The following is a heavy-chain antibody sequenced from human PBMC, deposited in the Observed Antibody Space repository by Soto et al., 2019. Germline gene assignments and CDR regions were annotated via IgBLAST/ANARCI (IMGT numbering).Heavy chain of an antibody. CDR2: ISTHDANA. V-gene: IGHV1-18*04. CDR3: ARGLAAAGTDDAFDI. J-gene: IGHJ3*02. Sequence: APLKASWEASGYSLISYAISWVRPAPGQGLEWMGWISTHDANAKNAQKFQGRVALTTETSTSIAYMELRSLRSDDTAVYYCARGLAAAGTDDAFDIWGQGTMVT. CDR1: GYSLISYA. D-gene: IGHD6-13*01.